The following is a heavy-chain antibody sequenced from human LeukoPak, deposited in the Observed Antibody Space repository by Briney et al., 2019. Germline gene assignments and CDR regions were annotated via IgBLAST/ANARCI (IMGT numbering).Heavy chain of an antibody. CDR1: GFTFDDYA. CDR3: AGELGY. J-gene: IGHJ4*02. V-gene: IGHV3-9*01. CDR2: ISWNSGSI. D-gene: IGHD7-27*01. Sequence: GGSLRLSCAASGFTFDDYAMHWVRQAPGKGLEWVSGISWNSGSIGYADSVKGRFTISRDNSKNTLYLQMNSLRAEDTAVYYCAGELGYWGQGTLVTVSS.